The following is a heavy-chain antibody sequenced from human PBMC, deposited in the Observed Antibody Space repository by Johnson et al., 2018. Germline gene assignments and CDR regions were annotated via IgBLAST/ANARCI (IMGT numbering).Heavy chain of an antibody. CDR2: LNGDASDT. Sequence: VQLVEAAGGLVQPGGSLRLSCVASGFTFSTSWMHWVRQVPGKGLVWVSRLNGDASDTNYADSVRGRFTISIDNAKNKLYLQMSSLRVEDTAVYYCATREPGLWGQGTLVTVSS. D-gene: IGHD1-14*01. J-gene: IGHJ4*02. CDR3: ATREPGL. V-gene: IGHV3-74*02. CDR1: GFTFSTSW.